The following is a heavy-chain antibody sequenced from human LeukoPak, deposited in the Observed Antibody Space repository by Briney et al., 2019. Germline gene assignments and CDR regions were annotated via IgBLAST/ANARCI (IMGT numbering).Heavy chain of an antibody. J-gene: IGHJ4*02. V-gene: IGHV3-53*04. CDR3: ARAYDFWSGLDY. CDR1: GFTFSSYA. D-gene: IGHD3-3*01. CDR2: IYSGGST. Sequence: GGSLRPSCAASGFTFSSYAMSWVRQAPGKGLEWVSVIYSGGSTYYADSVKGRFTISRHNSKNTLYLQMNSLRAEDTAVYYCARAYDFWSGLDYWGQGTLVTVSS.